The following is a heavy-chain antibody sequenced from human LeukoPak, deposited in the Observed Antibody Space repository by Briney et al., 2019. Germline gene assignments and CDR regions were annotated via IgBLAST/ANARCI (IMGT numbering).Heavy chain of an antibody. J-gene: IGHJ6*03. Sequence: ASVKVSCKASGYTFTNYYIHWVRQATGQGLEWMGWMNPNSGNTGYAQKFQGRVTITRNTSISTAYMELSSLRSEDTAVYYCARRGWYSNYYYYYYMDVWGKGTTVTVSS. CDR2: MNPNSGNT. V-gene: IGHV1-8*03. CDR3: ARRGWYSNYYYYYYMDV. CDR1: GYTFTNYY. D-gene: IGHD4-11*01.